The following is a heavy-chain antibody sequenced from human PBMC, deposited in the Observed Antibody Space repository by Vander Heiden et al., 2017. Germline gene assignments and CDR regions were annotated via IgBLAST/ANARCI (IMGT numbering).Heavy chain of an antibody. CDR2: IWYDGSNK. Sequence: QVQLVESGGGVVQPGRSLRLSCAASGFTFSSYGMHWVRQAPGKGLEWVAVIWYDGSNKYYADSVKGRFTISRDNSKNTLYLQMNSLRAEDTAVYYCARDLVGSSAIDYWGQGTLVTVSS. J-gene: IGHJ4*02. CDR3: ARDLVGSSAIDY. CDR1: GFTFSSYG. D-gene: IGHD6-19*01. V-gene: IGHV3-33*01.